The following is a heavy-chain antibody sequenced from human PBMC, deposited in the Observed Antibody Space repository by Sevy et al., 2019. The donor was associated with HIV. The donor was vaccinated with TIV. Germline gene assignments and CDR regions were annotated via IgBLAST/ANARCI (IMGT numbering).Heavy chain of an antibody. Sequence: GGSLKLSCEVAGFSFSDYGMTWVRQAPGKGLEWVSSISATGGSTYYEDFVDGRFTVSRDNSKNTVYLYMDGLRAEDTAVYYCAKEALTYYSVPGSYLAGAFDIWGQGTMVTVSS. CDR1: GFSFSDYG. CDR3: AKEALTYYSVPGSYLAGAFDI. D-gene: IGHD3-10*01. J-gene: IGHJ3*02. V-gene: IGHV3-23*01. CDR2: ISATGGST.